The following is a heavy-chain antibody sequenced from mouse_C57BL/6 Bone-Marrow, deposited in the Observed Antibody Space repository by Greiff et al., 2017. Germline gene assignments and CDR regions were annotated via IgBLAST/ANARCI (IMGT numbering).Heavy chain of an antibody. V-gene: IGHV1-49*01. Sequence: LQQSGAELVRPGSSVKLSCKDSYFAFMASAMHWVKQRPGHGLEWIGYFTMYSDATEYSENFKGKATLTANTSSSTAYIELSSLTSEDSAVYYCARGRGDGYYGFAYWGQGTLVTVSA. CDR1: YFAFMASA. CDR3: ARGRGDGYYGFAY. J-gene: IGHJ3*01. CDR2: FTMYSDAT. D-gene: IGHD2-3*01.